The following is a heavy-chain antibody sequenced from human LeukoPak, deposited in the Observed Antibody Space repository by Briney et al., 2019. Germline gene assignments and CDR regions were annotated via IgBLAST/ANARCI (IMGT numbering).Heavy chain of an antibody. CDR2: IWYDGSNK. CDR1: GFTFSSYG. D-gene: IGHD3-3*01. J-gene: IGHJ4*02. CDR3: ARDSELRFLEWLFDY. V-gene: IGHV3-33*01. Sequence: PGGSLRLSCAASGFTFSSYGMHWVRQAPGKGLEWVAVIWYDGSNKYYADSVKGRFTISRDNSKNTLYLQMNSLRAEDTAVYYCARDSELRFLEWLFDYWGQGTLVTVSS.